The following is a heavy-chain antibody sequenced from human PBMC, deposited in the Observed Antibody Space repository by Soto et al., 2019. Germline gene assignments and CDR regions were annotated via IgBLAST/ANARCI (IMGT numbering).Heavy chain of an antibody. D-gene: IGHD3-10*01. Sequence: QVQLQQWGAGLLKPSETLSLTCAVYGGSFSGYYWSWIRQPPGKGLEWIGEINHSGSTNYNPSLKSRVTISVDTSKNQFSLKLSSVTAADTAVYYCARGRWFGELLPRFDCWGQGTLVTVSS. CDR1: GGSFSGYY. J-gene: IGHJ4*02. V-gene: IGHV4-34*01. CDR2: INHSGST. CDR3: ARGRWFGELLPRFDC.